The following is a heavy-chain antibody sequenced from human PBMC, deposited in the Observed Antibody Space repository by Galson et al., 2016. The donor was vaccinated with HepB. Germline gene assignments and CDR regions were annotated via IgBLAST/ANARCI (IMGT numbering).Heavy chain of an antibody. CDR1: GFTFDDFS. CDR3: AKDKRPFCGGDCYSSFDY. V-gene: IGHV3-43*01. J-gene: IGHJ4*02. Sequence: SLRLSCAASGFTFDDFSMHWVRQAPGKGLEWVSLISWDDRSTYYADSVKGRFTISRDSSKNSLYLQINGLRAEDTAVYYCAKDKRPFCGGDCYSSFDYWGQGTLVTVSS. CDR2: ISWDDRST. D-gene: IGHD2-21*02.